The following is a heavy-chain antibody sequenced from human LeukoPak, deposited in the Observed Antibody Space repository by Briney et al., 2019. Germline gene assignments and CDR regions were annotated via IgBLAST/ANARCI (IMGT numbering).Heavy chain of an antibody. CDR3: ARGGPFSIAAARVYYFDY. CDR2: ISPYSDNT. Sequence: GASVKVSCKASDYTFTSYGISWVRQAPGQGLEWMGWISPYSDNTNYAQNLQGRVTMTTDTSTSTAYMELRSLTSDDTAMYYCARGGPFSIAAARVYYFDYRGQGTLVTVSS. V-gene: IGHV1-18*01. CDR1: DYTFTSYG. D-gene: IGHD6-13*01. J-gene: IGHJ4*02.